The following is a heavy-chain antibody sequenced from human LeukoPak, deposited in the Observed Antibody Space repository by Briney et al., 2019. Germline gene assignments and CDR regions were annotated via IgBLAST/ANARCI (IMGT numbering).Heavy chain of an antibody. V-gene: IGHV1-18*01. D-gene: IGHD6-19*01. Sequence: ISWVRQAPGQGLEWMGWISAYNGNTNYAQKFQGRVTMTGDTSTSTVYMELSSLRSEDTAVYYCARAAVAGIPPDYWGQGTLVTVSS. CDR2: ISAYNGNT. J-gene: IGHJ4*02. CDR3: ARAAVAGIPPDY.